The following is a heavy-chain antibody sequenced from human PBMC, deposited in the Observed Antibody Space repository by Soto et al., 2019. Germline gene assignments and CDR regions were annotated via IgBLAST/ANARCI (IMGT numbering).Heavy chain of an antibody. CDR1: GFTFSSYA. J-gene: IGHJ6*02. CDR3: ANGNSYPYYYYGMDV. Sequence: PGGSLRLSCAASGFTFSSYAMSWVRQAPGKGLEWVSAISGSGGSTYYADSVKGRFTISRDNSKNTLYLQMNSLRAEDTAVYYCANGNSYPYYYYGMDVWGQGTTVTVSS. V-gene: IGHV3-23*01. CDR2: ISGSGGST. D-gene: IGHD2-2*01.